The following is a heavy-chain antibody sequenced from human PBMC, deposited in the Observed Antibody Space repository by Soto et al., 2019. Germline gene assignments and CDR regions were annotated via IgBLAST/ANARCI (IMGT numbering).Heavy chain of an antibody. J-gene: IGHJ4*02. CDR3: AKDQGSSWYDIEY. V-gene: IGHV3-23*01. CDR2: ISGSGGST. CDR1: GFTFSNYA. Sequence: PGGSLRLSCAASGFTFSNYAVTWVRQAPGKGLEWVSTISGSGGSTYYADSVKGRFTISRDNSKNTLYLQMNSLRAEDTAVYYCAKDQGSSWYDIEYWGQGTLVPVSS. D-gene: IGHD6-13*01.